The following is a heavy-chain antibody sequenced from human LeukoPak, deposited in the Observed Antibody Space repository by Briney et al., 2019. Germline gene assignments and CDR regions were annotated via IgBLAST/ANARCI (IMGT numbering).Heavy chain of an antibody. V-gene: IGHV3-15*01. D-gene: IGHD1-26*01. CDR2: IKSKTDGGTT. CDR3: TTDPIDYAMDV. J-gene: IGHJ6*04. CDR1: GFTVSRNY. Sequence: PGGSLRLSCAASGFTVSRNYMSWVRQAPGKGLEWVGRIKSKTDGGTTDYAAPVKGRFTISRDDSKNTLYLQMNSLKTEDTAVYYCTTDPIDYAMDVWGKGTTVTISS.